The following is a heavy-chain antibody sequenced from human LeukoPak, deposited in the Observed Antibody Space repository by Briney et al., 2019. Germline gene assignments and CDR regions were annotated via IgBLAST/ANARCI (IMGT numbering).Heavy chain of an antibody. D-gene: IGHD5-24*01. CDR1: GYTFTGYY. CDR2: INPNSGGT. V-gene: IGHV1-2*04. J-gene: IGHJ4*02. Sequence: ASVKVSCKASGYTFTGYYMHWVRQAPGQGLEWMGWINPNSGGTNYAQKFQGWVTMTRDTSISTAYMELSRLRSDDTAVYYCAREMATPRGYYFDYWGQGTLVTVSS. CDR3: AREMATPRGYYFDY.